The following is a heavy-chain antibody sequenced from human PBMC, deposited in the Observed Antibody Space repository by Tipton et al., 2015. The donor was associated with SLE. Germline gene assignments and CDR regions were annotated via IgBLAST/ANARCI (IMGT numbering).Heavy chain of an antibody. Sequence: SLRLSCAASGFTFSSYSMNWVRQAPGKGLEWVSSISSSSSYIYYADSVKGRFTISRDNSKNTLYLQMNSLRAEDTAVYYCARAPLGDLMFDYWGQGTLVTVSS. V-gene: IGHV3-21*04. CDR1: GFTFSSYS. J-gene: IGHJ4*02. CDR3: ARAPLGDLMFDY. CDR2: ISSSSSYI. D-gene: IGHD3-10*01.